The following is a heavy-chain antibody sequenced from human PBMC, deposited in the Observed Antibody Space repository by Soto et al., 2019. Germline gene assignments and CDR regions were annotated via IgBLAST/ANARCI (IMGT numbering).Heavy chain of an antibody. Sequence: QVQLVQSGAEVKKPGASVKVSCKASGYTFTSYDINWVRQATGQGLEWMGWMNPNSGNTGYAQKFQGRVTMTRNTSISTAYMELSSLRSEDTAVYYCARGFGYCSSTSCYDGWFDSWGQGTLVTVSS. CDR2: MNPNSGNT. CDR1: GYTFTSYD. V-gene: IGHV1-8*01. J-gene: IGHJ5*01. CDR3: ARGFGYCSSTSCYDGWFDS. D-gene: IGHD2-2*03.